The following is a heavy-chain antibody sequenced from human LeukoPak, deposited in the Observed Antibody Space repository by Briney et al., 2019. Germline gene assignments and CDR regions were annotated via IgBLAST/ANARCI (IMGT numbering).Heavy chain of an antibody. J-gene: IGHJ4*02. CDR3: AKGDGYNGCFDC. CDR1: GFTFEDYT. CDR2: ISRDGDHA. D-gene: IGHD5-24*01. Sequence: GGSLRLSCAASGFTFEDYTMHWVRQAPGKGLEWVSFISRDGDHAYYADSVKGRFTVSRDNTKKSLFLEMKSLRGDDSALYYCAKGDGYNGCFDCWGQGTLVTVSA. V-gene: IGHV3-43*01.